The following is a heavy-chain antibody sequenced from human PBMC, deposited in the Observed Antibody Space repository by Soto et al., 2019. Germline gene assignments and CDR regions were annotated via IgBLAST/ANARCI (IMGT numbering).Heavy chain of an antibody. CDR1: GYTFTNHY. Sequence: QLQLVQSGAEMKKPGASVKVSCKASGYTFTNHYIHWVRQAPGQGLEWMGWINPNSGDTDYAREFQGRVTMTRDTSISTAYIDLSRLKSDDTAVYFCARERYTGYYFFDFWGQGTLVTVSS. V-gene: IGHV1-2*02. CDR3: ARERYTGYYFFDF. CDR2: INPNSGDT. J-gene: IGHJ4*02. D-gene: IGHD5-12*01.